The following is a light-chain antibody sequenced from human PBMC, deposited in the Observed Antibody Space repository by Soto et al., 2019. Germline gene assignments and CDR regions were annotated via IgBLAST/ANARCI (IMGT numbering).Light chain of an antibody. CDR3: CSYAGGSTYV. V-gene: IGLV2-23*01. Sequence: QSALTQPASVSGSPGESITISCTGTSSDVGSFNLVSWYQQYPGKAPTLIIYEDTKRPSGISHRFSGSKSGNTASLTISGLRPEDEADYHCCSYAGGSTYVFGTGTKVTVL. J-gene: IGLJ1*01. CDR2: EDT. CDR1: SSDVGSFNL.